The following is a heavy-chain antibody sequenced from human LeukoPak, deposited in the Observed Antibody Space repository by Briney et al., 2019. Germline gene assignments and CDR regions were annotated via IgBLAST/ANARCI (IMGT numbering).Heavy chain of an antibody. CDR2: INPSGGST. CDR1: GGTFSSFT. J-gene: IGHJ4*02. CDR3: ARDHFGSSIDY. V-gene: IGHV1-46*01. D-gene: IGHD6-6*01. Sequence: ASVKVSCKASGGTFSSFTVSWVRQAPGQGLEWMGIINPSGGSTSYAQKSQGRVTMTRDTSTSTVYMELSSLRSEDTAVYYCARDHFGSSIDYWGQGTLVTVSS.